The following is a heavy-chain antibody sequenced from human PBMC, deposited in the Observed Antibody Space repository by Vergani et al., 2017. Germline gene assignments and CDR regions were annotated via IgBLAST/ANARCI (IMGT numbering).Heavy chain of an antibody. CDR2: IRYDGSNK. CDR3: AKSGRYSSSWYVSSAFDI. V-gene: IGHV3-30*01. D-gene: IGHD6-13*01. Sequence: QVQLVESGGGVVQPGRSLRLSCAASGFTFSSYAMHWVRQAPGKGLEWVAVIRYDGSNKYYADSVKGRFTISRDNSKNTLYLQMNSLRAEDTAVYYCAKSGRYSSSWYVSSAFDIWGQGTMVTVSS. CDR1: GFTFSSYA. J-gene: IGHJ3*02.